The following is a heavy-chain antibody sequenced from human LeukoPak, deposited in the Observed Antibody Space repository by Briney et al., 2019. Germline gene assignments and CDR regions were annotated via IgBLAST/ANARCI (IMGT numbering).Heavy chain of an antibody. CDR2: ISAYNGNT. D-gene: IGHD2-2*01. CDR1: GYTFTSYG. CDR3: ARGFAYQLLLPSDY. V-gene: IGHV1-18*01. Sequence: ASVKVSCKASGYTFTSYGISWVRQAPGQGLEWMGWISAYNGNTNYAQKLQGRGTMTTDTSTSTAYMELRSLRSDDTAVYYCARGFAYQLLLPSDYWGQGTLVTVSS. J-gene: IGHJ4*02.